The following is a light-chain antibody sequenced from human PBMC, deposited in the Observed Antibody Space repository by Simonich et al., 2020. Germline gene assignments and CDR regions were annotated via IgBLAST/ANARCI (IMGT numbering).Light chain of an antibody. CDR3: QQRSNWPLFT. J-gene: IGKJ3*01. CDR1: QRVSSN. CDR2: GAS. Sequence: EIVMTQSPATLSVSPGERATLSCRASQRVSSNLAWYQQKPGQAPRLLIYGASTRATGIPARFSGSGSGTEFTLTISSMQSEDFAVYYCQQRSNWPLFTFGPGTKVDIK. V-gene: IGKV3-15*01.